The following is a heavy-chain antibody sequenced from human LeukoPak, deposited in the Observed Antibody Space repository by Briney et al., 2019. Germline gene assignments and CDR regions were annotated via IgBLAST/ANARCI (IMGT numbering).Heavy chain of an antibody. CDR2: IYYSGST. Sequence: PSETLSLTCTVSGGSISSSSYYWGWIRQPPGKGLEWIGSIYYSGSTYYNPSLKSRVTISVDTSKNQFSLKLSSVTAADTAVYYCARHLGIMITFGGVPYYFDYWGQGTLVTVSS. V-gene: IGHV4-39*01. D-gene: IGHD3-16*01. CDR3: ARHLGIMITFGGVPYYFDY. CDR1: GGSISSSSYY. J-gene: IGHJ4*02.